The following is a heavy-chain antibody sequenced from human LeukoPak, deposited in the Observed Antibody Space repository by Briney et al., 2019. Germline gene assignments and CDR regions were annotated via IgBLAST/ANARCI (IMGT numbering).Heavy chain of an antibody. D-gene: IGHD6-19*01. CDR1: GGSFSGYY. CDR3: ASSGGWYYYYYTAV. V-gene: IGHV4-34*01. CDR2: INHSGST. Sequence: PSETLSLTCAVYGGSFSGYYWSWIRQPPGKGLEWIGEINHSGSTNYNPSLKSRVTRSVDTSKNQFSLKLSSVTAADTAVYYCASSGGWYYYYYTAVWGKGTTVTVYS. J-gene: IGHJ6*03.